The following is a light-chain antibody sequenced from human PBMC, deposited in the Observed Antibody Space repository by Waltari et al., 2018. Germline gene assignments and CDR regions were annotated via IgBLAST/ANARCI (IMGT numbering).Light chain of an antibody. J-gene: IGLJ3*02. V-gene: IGLV1-40*01. CDR1: GSNIGAGYD. Sequence: QSVLTQPPSVSGAPGQRVTISCTGSGSNIGAGYDVHWYHQVPQTAPKLLIYVSTSRPLGVPDRFFGSTSGTSASLTITGLQAEDEGDYYCQSYDTSLTVVFGGGTKLTVL. CDR2: VST. CDR3: QSYDTSLTVV.